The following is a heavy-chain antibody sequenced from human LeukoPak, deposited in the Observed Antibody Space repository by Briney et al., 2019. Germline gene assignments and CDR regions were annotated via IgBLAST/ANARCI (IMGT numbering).Heavy chain of an antibody. CDR3: ARVPYNYYGLDV. J-gene: IGHJ6*02. Sequence: GESLKISCKGSGYSFTNYWIGWVRQMPGKGLEWMGIIYPDDSDTTYSPPFQGQVTISADKSINTAYLQWSSLKASDTAMYHCARVPYNYYGLDVWGQGTTVTVFS. CDR1: GYSFTNYW. V-gene: IGHV5-51*01. CDR2: IYPDDSDT. D-gene: IGHD3-16*01.